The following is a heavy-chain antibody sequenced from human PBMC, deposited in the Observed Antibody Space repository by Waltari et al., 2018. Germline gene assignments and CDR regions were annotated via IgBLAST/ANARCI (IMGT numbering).Heavy chain of an antibody. J-gene: IGHJ3*02. CDR3: ARARYGGTYNAFDI. D-gene: IGHD5-12*01. Sequence: EVQLVESGGGLIQPGGSLRLSCAASGLTVSSNYMSWVRQAPGKGLEWVSVIYRVGSTDYADSVKGRFTISRDNSKNTLYLQMNSLRAEDTAVYHCARARYGGTYNAFDIWGQGTMVTVSS. CDR1: GLTVSSNY. V-gene: IGHV3-53*01. CDR2: IYRVGST.